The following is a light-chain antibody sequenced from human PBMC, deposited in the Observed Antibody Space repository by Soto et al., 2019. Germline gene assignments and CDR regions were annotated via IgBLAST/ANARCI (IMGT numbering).Light chain of an antibody. J-gene: IGKJ1*01. CDR2: DTS. CDR3: QQYGSSPRT. Sequence: EIVLTQSPDTLSLSPGERATLSCRASQSVSSNYLAWYQQKPGQAPRLLIYDTSNRATGIPDRFTGSGSGADFILTISRLEPEDFAVYYCQQYGSSPRTFGQGTKVEIK. V-gene: IGKV3-20*01. CDR1: QSVSSNY.